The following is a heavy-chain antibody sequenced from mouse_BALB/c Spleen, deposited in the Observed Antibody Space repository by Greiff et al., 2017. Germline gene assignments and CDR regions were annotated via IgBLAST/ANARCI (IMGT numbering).Heavy chain of an antibody. D-gene: IGHD1-1*01. CDR2: IYPGNSDT. Sequence: EVQLQQSGTVLARPGASVKMSCKASGYSFTSYWMHWVKQRPGQGLEWIGAIYPGNSDTSYNQKFKGKAKLTAVTSASTAYMELSSLTNEDSAVYYCTREGTTPNFDYWGQGTTLTVSS. CDR3: TREGTTPNFDY. V-gene: IGHV1-5*01. CDR1: GYSFTSYW. J-gene: IGHJ2*01.